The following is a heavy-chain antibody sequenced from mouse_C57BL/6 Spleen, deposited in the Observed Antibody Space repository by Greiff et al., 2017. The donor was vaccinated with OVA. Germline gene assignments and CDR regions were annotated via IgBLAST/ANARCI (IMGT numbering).Heavy chain of an antibody. CDR2: INPGSGGT. J-gene: IGHJ3*01. Sequence: VQRVESGAELVRPGTSVKVSCKASGYAFTNYLIEWVKQRPGQGLEWIGVINPGSGGTNYNEKFKGKATLTADKSSSTAYMQLSSLTSEDSAVYFCARSGEYGSPFAYWGQGTLVTVSA. CDR3: ARSGEYGSPFAY. V-gene: IGHV1-54*01. D-gene: IGHD2-2*01. CDR1: GYAFTNYL.